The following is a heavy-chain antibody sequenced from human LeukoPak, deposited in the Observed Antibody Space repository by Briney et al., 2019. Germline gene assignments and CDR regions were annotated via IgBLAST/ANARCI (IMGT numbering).Heavy chain of an antibody. CDR3: AVIWFGELALDY. CDR1: GFTFGSYG. Sequence: GGSLRLSCAASGFTFGSYGMHWVRQAPGKGLEWVAFIRYDGSNKYYADSVKGRFTISRDNSKNTLYLQMNSLRAEDTAVYYCAVIWFGELALDYWGQGTLVTVSS. J-gene: IGHJ4*02. CDR2: IRYDGSNK. D-gene: IGHD3-10*01. V-gene: IGHV3-30*02.